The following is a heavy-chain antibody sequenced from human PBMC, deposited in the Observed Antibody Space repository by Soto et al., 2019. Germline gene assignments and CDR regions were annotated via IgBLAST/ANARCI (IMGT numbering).Heavy chain of an antibody. CDR1: GFTFSSYA. CDR2: ISYDGSNK. J-gene: IGHJ4*02. CDR3: ARDHSSGWLRYFDY. V-gene: IGHV3-30-3*01. D-gene: IGHD6-19*01. Sequence: PGGSLRLSCAASGFTFSSYAMHWVRQAPGKGLEWVAVISYDGSNKYYADSVKGRFTISRDNSKNTLYLQMNSLRAEDTAVYYCARDHSSGWLRYFDYWGQGTLVTVSS.